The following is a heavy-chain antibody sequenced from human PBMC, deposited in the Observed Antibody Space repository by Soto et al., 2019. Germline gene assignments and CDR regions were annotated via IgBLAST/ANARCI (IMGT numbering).Heavy chain of an antibody. CDR1: VYTFTIYV. V-gene: IGHV1-18*01. Sequence: ASVNVSCKTSVYTFTIYVISCVRQAPGHGLEWMGWISADNHNTNVAQNFQGRVTLTTDTSTTTVFMELRNLRSDDTAVYYCARESRNYDALDYWGQGTLVTVSS. CDR3: ARESRNYDALDY. J-gene: IGHJ4*02. CDR2: ISADNHNT. D-gene: IGHD3-22*01.